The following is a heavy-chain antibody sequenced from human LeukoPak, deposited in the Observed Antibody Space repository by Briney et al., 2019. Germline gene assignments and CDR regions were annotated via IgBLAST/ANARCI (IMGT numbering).Heavy chain of an antibody. CDR1: GGSISSSTYY. CDR2: IYYSGST. CDR3: ARPLSRGSDWHGDAFDI. J-gene: IGHJ3*02. Sequence: KPSETLSLTCTVSGGSISSSTYYWGWIRQPPGKGLEWIGSIYYSGSTYYNASLKSRVTISAVTSKNQFSLKLSSVTAADTAVYYCARPLSRGSDWHGDAFDIWGQGTMVTVSS. D-gene: IGHD1-1*01. V-gene: IGHV4-39*01.